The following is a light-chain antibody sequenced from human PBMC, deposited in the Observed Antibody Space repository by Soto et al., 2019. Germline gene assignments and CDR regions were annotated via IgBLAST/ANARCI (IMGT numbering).Light chain of an antibody. V-gene: IGKV3-20*01. Sequence: EIVLTQSPGTLSLSPGERATIACRARQSVSSNDLAWYQQKPGQAPRLLIYGASSRATGIPDRFSGSGSGTDFTLTISRLEPEDFAVYYCQHYGSSLSITFGQGTRLEI. CDR3: QHYGSSLSIT. J-gene: IGKJ5*01. CDR1: QSVSSND. CDR2: GAS.